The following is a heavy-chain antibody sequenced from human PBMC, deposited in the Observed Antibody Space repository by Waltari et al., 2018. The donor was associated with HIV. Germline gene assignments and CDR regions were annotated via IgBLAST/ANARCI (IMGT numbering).Heavy chain of an antibody. CDR1: GYNFTSYP. J-gene: IGHJ4*01. V-gene: IGHV1-3*04. D-gene: IGHD3-16*01. CDR3: ARSGIVRGRNYELLFF. CDR2: INTGNSKS. Sequence: QVLLVQSGPEVKKPGASVTISCQASGYNFTSYPVHWVLQAPGRGLEWLGWINTGNSKSRYAPAFQDRLTITRDIPATTSYLVLSGLTSDDTALYFCARSGIVRGRNYELLFFWGQGT.